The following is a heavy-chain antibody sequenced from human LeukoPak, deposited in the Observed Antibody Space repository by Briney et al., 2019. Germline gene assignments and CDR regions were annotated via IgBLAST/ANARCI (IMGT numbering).Heavy chain of an antibody. CDR2: ISYDGSNK. Sequence: GGSLRLSCAASGFTFSSYGMHWVRQAPGKGLEWVAVISYDGSNKYYADSVKGRFTISRDNSKNTLYLQMSSLRAEDTAVYYCAKDGGEPGTMIVVVINPLFDYWGQGTLVTVSS. CDR3: AKDGGEPGTMIVVVINPLFDY. J-gene: IGHJ4*02. CDR1: GFTFSSYG. V-gene: IGHV3-30*18. D-gene: IGHD3-22*01.